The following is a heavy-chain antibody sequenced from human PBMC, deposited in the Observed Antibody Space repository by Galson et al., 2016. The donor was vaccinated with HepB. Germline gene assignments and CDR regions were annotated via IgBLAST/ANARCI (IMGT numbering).Heavy chain of an antibody. CDR3: ARRVRYSVVVVESSRDDAFDI. CDR2: IHHSGNA. V-gene: IGHV4-39*01. D-gene: IGHD2-15*01. J-gene: IGHJ3*02. Sequence: SETLSLTCNVSGGSISRSTYYWGWIRQPPGKGLEWIGNIHHSGNANYNPSLKSRVTFSVDTSKSQFSLKLSSVTAADTALYYCARRVRYSVVVVESSRDDAFDIWGQGTTVTVSS. CDR1: GGSISRSTYY.